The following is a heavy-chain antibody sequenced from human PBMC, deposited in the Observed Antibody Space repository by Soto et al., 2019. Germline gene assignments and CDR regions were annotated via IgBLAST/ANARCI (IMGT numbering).Heavy chain of an antibody. D-gene: IGHD4-17*01. V-gene: IGHV4-30-2*01. Sequence: ASETLSLTCAVSGGSISSGGYSWSWIRQPPGKGLEWIGYIYHSGSTYYNPSLKSRVTISVDRSKNQFSLKLSSVTAADTAVYYRAGSTTVTENDAFDIWGQGTMVTVSS. CDR1: GGSISSGGYS. CDR2: IYHSGST. CDR3: AGSTTVTENDAFDI. J-gene: IGHJ3*02.